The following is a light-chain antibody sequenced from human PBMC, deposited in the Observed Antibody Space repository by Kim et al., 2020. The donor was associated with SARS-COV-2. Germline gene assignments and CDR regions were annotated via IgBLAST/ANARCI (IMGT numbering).Light chain of an antibody. J-gene: IGKJ1*01. CDR3: QQGYRTPRT. CDR2: AAF. CDR1: QNIDTY. V-gene: IGKV1-39*01. Sequence: ASVGDRVTITCRASQNIDTYLNWYQQKPGKAPNLLIFAAFNLQSGVPSRFSGSGSGTDFTLIISSLQPEDFATYYCQQGYRTPRTFGQGTKVDIK.